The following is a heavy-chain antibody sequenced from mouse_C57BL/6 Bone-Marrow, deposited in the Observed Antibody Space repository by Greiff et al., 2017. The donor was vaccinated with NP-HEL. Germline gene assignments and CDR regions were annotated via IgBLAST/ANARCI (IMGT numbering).Heavy chain of an antibody. V-gene: IGHV5-2*01. D-gene: IGHD2-4*01. J-gene: IGHJ4*01. CDR1: ESAFPSPD. Sequence: DVQLVESGGGLVQPGASLTLSCDSSESAFPSPDLSLVRPTPEQLLAFVAALNRDGGCTYYPDTMERRFLISRDNTKKTLYLQMSSLRTEDTDLDDWAKKVYDDEAMDYWGKGTTVTVSS. CDR2: LNRDGGCT. CDR3: AKKVYDDEAMDY.